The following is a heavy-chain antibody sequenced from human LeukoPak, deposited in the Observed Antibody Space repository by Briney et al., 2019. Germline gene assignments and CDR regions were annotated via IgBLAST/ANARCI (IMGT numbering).Heavy chain of an antibody. CDR2: IYPADSET. Sequence: GESLKISCKGSGYTFSNYWIGWVRQMPGKGLERMGIIYPADSETTYSPSFRGQVTISADKSIHPAYLQWSSLKASDTPIYYCARRPPTVVTLSRDALHIWGQGTMVTVSS. V-gene: IGHV5-51*01. D-gene: IGHD4-23*01. CDR3: ARRPPTVVTLSRDALHI. J-gene: IGHJ3*02. CDR1: GYTFSNYW.